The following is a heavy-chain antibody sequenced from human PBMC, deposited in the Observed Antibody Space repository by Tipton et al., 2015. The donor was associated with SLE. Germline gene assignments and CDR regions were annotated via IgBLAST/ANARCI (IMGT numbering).Heavy chain of an antibody. CDR1: GGSISSYY. Sequence: TLSLTCTVSGGSISSYYWSWIRQPPGKGLEWIGYIYHSGSTNYNPSLKSRVTISVDSSKSQLSLQLSSVTAADTAVYYCAKDSGDYDFGQDPWGRGTLVTVSS. CDR3: AKDSGDYDFGQDP. J-gene: IGHJ5*02. V-gene: IGHV4-59*12. D-gene: IGHD3-3*01. CDR2: IYHSGST.